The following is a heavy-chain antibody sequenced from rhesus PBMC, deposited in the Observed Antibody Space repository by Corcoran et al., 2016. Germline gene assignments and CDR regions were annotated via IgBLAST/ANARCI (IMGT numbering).Heavy chain of an antibody. CDR1: GASISSNW. CDR2: IDGNSGRT. J-gene: IGHJ4*01. CDR3: AREKDDY. V-gene: IGHV4-80*01. Sequence: QVQLQESGPGLVKPSETLSLTCTVSGASISSNWWTWSRQPPGKGLEWIGDIDGNSGRTYYNPSLKSRVTISKDASKNHSSLKLSSVTAADTAVYYCAREKDDYWGQGVLVTVSS.